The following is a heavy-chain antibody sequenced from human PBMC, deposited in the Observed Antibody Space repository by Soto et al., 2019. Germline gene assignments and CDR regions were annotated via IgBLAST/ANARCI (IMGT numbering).Heavy chain of an antibody. D-gene: IGHD2-15*01. CDR1: GCAFGDYS. V-gene: IGHV3-11*04. CDR2: INNVGGTI. Sequence: PVGSLRLSCVASGCAFGDYSMNWIRQSPRKGLEWISYINNVGGTIFYADSVKGRFTVSRDNANHSLFFQMTALRAEDTAVYYCARGRIPASYYGMDVWGQGTTVTVSS. CDR3: ARGRIPASYYGMDV. J-gene: IGHJ6*02.